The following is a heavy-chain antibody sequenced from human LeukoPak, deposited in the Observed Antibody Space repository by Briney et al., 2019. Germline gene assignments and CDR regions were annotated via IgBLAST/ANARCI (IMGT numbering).Heavy chain of an antibody. CDR1: GGSFSGYY. CDR3: ARGRRYSGYDSRYFDL. CDR2: INHSGST. D-gene: IGHD5-12*01. Sequence: PSETLSLTXAVYGGSFSGYYWSSIRQPPGKGLEWLGEINHSGSTNYNPSLKSRVTISVDTSKNQFSLKLSSVTAADTAVYYCARGRRYSGYDSRYFDLWGRGTLVTVSS. J-gene: IGHJ2*01. V-gene: IGHV4-34*01.